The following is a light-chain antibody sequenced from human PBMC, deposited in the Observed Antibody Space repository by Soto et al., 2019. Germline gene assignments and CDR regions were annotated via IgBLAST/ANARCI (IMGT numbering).Light chain of an antibody. V-gene: IGLV1-40*01. CDR3: QSYDSSLSGWV. CDR1: SSNIGAGYD. J-gene: IGLJ3*02. Sequence: QSVLTQPPSVSGAPGQRVTISCTGSSSNIGAGYDVHWYQQLPGTAPKLLIYGNSNRPSGVPDRFSGSKSGTSASLAITGLQDEDEADYYCQSYDSSLSGWVFGGGTQLTVL. CDR2: GNS.